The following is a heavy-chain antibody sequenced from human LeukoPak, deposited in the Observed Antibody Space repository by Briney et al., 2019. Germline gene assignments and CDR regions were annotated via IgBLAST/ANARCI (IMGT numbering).Heavy chain of an antibody. D-gene: IGHD5-18*01. V-gene: IGHV3-30*02. CDR2: IRYDGSNK. CDR1: GFTFSSYG. CDR3: AKALAAMVTFNAFDI. Sequence: GGSLRLSCAASGFTFSSYGMHWVRQAPGKGLEWVAFIRYDGSNKYYADSVKGRFTISRDNSKNTLYLQMNSLRAEDTAVYYCAKALAAMVTFNAFDIWGQGTMVTVSS. J-gene: IGHJ3*02.